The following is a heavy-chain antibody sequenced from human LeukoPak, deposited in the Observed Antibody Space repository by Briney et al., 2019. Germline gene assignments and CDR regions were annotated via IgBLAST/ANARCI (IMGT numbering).Heavy chain of an antibody. Sequence: ASVKVSCKASGGTVSSYTISWVRQAPGQRLECMGRIIPILGIANYAQKFQGRVTITADKSTSTAYMELSSLRSEDTAVYYCARDLGYCSSTSCYDWGQGTLVTVSS. J-gene: IGHJ4*02. CDR2: IIPILGIA. CDR1: GGTVSSYT. D-gene: IGHD2-2*01. V-gene: IGHV1-69*04. CDR3: ARDLGYCSSTSCYD.